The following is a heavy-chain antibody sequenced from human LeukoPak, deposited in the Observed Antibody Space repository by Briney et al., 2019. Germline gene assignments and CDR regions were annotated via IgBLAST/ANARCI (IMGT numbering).Heavy chain of an antibody. Sequence: GGSLRLSCAVSGFTVSSDYMSWVRQAPGKGLEWVSVIYSDGSTYHADSVKGRFTISRDNSKNTLYLQMNNLRAEDTAVYYCARAAYDSNGYTANHDYWGQGTLVAVSS. CDR2: IYSDGST. CDR3: ARAAYDSNGYTANHDY. J-gene: IGHJ4*02. CDR1: GFTVSSDY. V-gene: IGHV3-53*01. D-gene: IGHD3-22*01.